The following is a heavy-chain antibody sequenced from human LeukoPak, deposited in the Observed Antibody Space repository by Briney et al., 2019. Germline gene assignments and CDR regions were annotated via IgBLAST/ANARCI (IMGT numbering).Heavy chain of an antibody. CDR3: AKEVGGAMVRGVIVPEYYFDY. V-gene: IGHV3-23*01. CDR1: GFPFSTYA. J-gene: IGHJ4*02. D-gene: IGHD3-10*01. Sequence: GGSLRLSCAASGFPFSTYAMSWVRQAPGRGLEWVSSIRGSDGRTYYADSVKGRFAISRDNSKNTLYLQMNSLSAEDTAVYYCAKEVGGAMVRGVIVPEYYFDYWGQGTLVTVCS. CDR2: IRGSDGRT.